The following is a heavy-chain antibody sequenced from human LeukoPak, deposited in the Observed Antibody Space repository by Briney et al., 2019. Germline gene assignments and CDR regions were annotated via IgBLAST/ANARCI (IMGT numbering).Heavy chain of an antibody. D-gene: IGHD6-19*01. V-gene: IGHV3-7*01. CDR3: ATGGGWYFDY. CDR2: IGQDGSEN. CDR1: GFTFSNYW. Sequence: QRGESLRLXCAASGFTFSNYWMNWVRQAPGKGLEWVASIGQDGSENYYVDSVKGRFTISRDNAKNSLYLQMNSLRVEDTAVYYCATGGGWYFDYWGQGALITASS. J-gene: IGHJ4*02.